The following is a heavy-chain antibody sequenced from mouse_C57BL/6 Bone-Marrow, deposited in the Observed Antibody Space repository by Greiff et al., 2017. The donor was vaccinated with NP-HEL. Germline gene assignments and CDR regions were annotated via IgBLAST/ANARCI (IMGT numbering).Heavy chain of an antibody. CDR3: ARKEDSAGRSWFAY. D-gene: IGHD3-2*02. CDR2: IDPSDSYT. CDR1: GYTFTSYW. V-gene: IGHV1-59*01. Sequence: QVQLQQPGAELVRPGTSVKLSCKASGYTFTSYWMRWVKQRPGQGLEWIGVIDPSDSYTNYNQKFKGKATLTVDTSSSTAYMQLSSLTSEDSAVYYCARKEDSAGRSWFAYWGQGTLVTVSA. J-gene: IGHJ3*01.